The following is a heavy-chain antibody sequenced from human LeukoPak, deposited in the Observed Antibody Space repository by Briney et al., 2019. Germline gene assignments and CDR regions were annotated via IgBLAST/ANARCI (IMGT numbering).Heavy chain of an antibody. D-gene: IGHD3-10*01. CDR2: ISTSSSYI. CDR1: GFTFSSYV. V-gene: IGHV3-21*04. J-gene: IGHJ4*02. Sequence: GGSLRLSCAASGFTFSSYVMKWVRQAPGKGLEWVSSISTSSSYIYYAGSVKGRFTISRDNSKNTLYLQMNSLRAEDTAVYYCAKSTLNMLRGVIDYWGQGTLVTVSS. CDR3: AKSTLNMLRGVIDY.